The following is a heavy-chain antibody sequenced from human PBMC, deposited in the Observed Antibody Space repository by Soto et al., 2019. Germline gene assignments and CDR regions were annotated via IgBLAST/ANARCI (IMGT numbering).Heavy chain of an antibody. V-gene: IGHV3-23*01. CDR3: AKSYGDYMSLNYFDY. D-gene: IGHD4-17*01. Sequence: EVQLLESGGGLVQPGGSLRLSCAASGFTFSSYAMSWVRQAPGKGLEWVSAISGSGGSTYYADSVKGRFTISRDNSKNPLYLQMNSLRAEDTAVYYCAKSYGDYMSLNYFDYWGQGTLVTVSS. J-gene: IGHJ4*02. CDR1: GFTFSSYA. CDR2: ISGSGGST.